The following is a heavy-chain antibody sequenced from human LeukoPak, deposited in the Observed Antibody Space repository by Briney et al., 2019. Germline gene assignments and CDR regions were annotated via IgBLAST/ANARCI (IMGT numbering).Heavy chain of an antibody. D-gene: IGHD1-26*01. CDR2: FDPEDGET. J-gene: IGHJ4*02. CDR1: GYTLTELS. V-gene: IGHV1-24*01. CDR3: ATFPGWELREPFDY. Sequence: SVQVSCKVSGYTLTELSMHWVRQAPGKGLEWMGGFDPEDGETIYAQKFQGRVTMTEDTSTDTAYMELSSLRSEDTAVYYCATFPGWELREPFDYWGQGTLVTVSS.